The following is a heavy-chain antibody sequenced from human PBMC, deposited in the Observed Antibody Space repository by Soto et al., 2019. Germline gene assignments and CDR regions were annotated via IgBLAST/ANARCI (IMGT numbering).Heavy chain of an antibody. D-gene: IGHD6-13*01. J-gene: IGHJ4*02. V-gene: IGHV1-46*01. CDR3: ARVGASSSWDY. CDR2: ISPSGGRT. CDR1: GYTFIRYD. Sequence: QVQLVQSGAEVKKPGASVKVSCKASGYTFIRYDMHWVRQAPREGLEWMGIISPSGGRTTYAQKFQGRVTMTRATSTSTVSMELSSLRFEDTAVYYCARVGASSSWDYWGQGTLITVSS.